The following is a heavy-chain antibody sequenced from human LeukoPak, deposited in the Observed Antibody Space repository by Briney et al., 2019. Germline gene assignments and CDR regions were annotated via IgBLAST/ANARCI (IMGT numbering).Heavy chain of an antibody. CDR3: AIWQQLVVVY. CDR1: GYTFTSYY. Sequence: ASVKVSCKASGYTFTSYYMHWVRQAPGKGLEWMGGFDPEDGETIYAQKFQGRVTMTEDTSTDTAHMELSSLRSEDTAVYYCAIWQQLVVVYWGQGTLVTVSS. V-gene: IGHV1-24*01. CDR2: FDPEDGET. D-gene: IGHD6-13*01. J-gene: IGHJ4*02.